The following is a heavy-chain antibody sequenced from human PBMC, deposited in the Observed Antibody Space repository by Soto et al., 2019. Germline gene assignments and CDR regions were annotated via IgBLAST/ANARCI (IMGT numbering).Heavy chain of an antibody. D-gene: IGHD6-19*01. CDR1: GFTFSSYA. V-gene: IGHV3-23*01. CDR2: ISGSGGST. J-gene: IGHJ2*01. Sequence: GVSLRLSCAASGFTFSSYAMSWVRQAPGKGLEWVSAISGSGGSTYYADSVKGRFTISRDNSKNTLYLQMNSLRAEDTAVYYCAKGEHSGWDWYFDLWGRGTLVTVSS. CDR3: AKGEHSGWDWYFDL.